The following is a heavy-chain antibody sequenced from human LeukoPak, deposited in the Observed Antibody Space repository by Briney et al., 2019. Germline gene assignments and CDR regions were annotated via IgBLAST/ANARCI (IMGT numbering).Heavy chain of an antibody. CDR2: IYSGGST. Sequence: GGSLRLSCAASGFTVSSNYMSWVRQAPGKGLEWVSVIYSGGSTYYADSVKGRFTISRDNSKNTLYLQMNSLRAEDTAVYYCARDRAPWGSAVGRWGQGTLVTVSS. CDR1: GFTVSSNY. CDR3: ARDRAPWGSAVGR. J-gene: IGHJ4*02. D-gene: IGHD3-16*01. V-gene: IGHV3-53*01.